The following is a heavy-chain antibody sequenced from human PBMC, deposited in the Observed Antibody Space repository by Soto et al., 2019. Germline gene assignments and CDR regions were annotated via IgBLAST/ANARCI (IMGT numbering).Heavy chain of an antibody. CDR3: ARDKDSSSSGYYYYGMDV. V-gene: IGHV3-11*01. CDR2: ISSSGSTI. CDR1: GFTFSDYY. D-gene: IGHD6-6*01. Sequence: LRLSCAASGFTFSDYYMSWIRQAPGKGLEWVSYISSSGSTIYYADSVKGRFTISRDNAKNSLYLQMNSLRAEDTAVYYCARDKDSSSSGYYYYGMDVWGQGTTVTVSS. J-gene: IGHJ6*02.